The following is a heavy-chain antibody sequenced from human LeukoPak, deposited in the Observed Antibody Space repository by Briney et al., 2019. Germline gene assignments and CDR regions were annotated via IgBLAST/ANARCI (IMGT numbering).Heavy chain of an antibody. CDR3: AKDQGDIVVVVAGMFDY. V-gene: IGHV3-23*01. J-gene: IGHJ4*02. Sequence: GGSLRLSCAASGFTFSSYAMSWVRQAPGKGLEWVSAISDSGGTTYYADSVKGRFTISRDNSRNTLYLQMNSQRAEDTAVYYCAKDQGDIVVVVAGMFDYWGQGTLVTVSS. CDR1: GFTFSSYA. D-gene: IGHD2-15*01. CDR2: ISDSGGTT.